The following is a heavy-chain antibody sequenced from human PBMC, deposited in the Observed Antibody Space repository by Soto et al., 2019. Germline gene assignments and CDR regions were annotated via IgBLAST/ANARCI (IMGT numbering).Heavy chain of an antibody. D-gene: IGHD3-10*01. CDR3: VKDHYVDY. V-gene: IGHV3-64D*06. CDR2: ISSNGDST. J-gene: IGHJ4*02. CDR1: GFTIINYA. Sequence: GGSVRLSCSVSGFTIINYAMHWVRQAPGKGLQYVASISSNGDSTYYADSVKGRFTISRDNSKNTLYLQMSSLRAEDTAVYYCVKDHYVDYWGQGILVTVSS.